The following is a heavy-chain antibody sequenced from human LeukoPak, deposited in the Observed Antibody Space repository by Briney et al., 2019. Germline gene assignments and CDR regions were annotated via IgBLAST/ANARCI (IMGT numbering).Heavy chain of an antibody. CDR1: GGSISSTSYY. V-gene: IGHV4-39*01. CDR2: IYYSGST. Sequence: PSETLSLTCAVSGGSISSTSYYWAWIRQPPGKGLEWIGTIYYSGSTYHNPSRKSRVTMSVDTSRNQFCLKLSSVDAADTAVYYCAKAGVRYFDSSGLYAFDFWGQGTTVTVSS. J-gene: IGHJ3*01. D-gene: IGHD3-22*01. CDR3: AKAGVRYFDSSGLYAFDF.